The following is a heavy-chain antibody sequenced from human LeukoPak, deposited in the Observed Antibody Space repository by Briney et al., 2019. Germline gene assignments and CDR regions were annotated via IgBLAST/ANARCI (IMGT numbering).Heavy chain of an antibody. Sequence: PGRSLRLSCAASGVSFSTHWMTWVRQAPGKGLEWVASIRHDGSDKYYVDSVKGRFTISRDNAQNSLYLQMNSLTAEDTAIYFCARDGYGSSAVYPRYSWFDPWGQGTLVIVSS. J-gene: IGHJ5*02. CDR3: ARDGYGSSAVYPRYSWFDP. CDR2: IRHDGSDK. CDR1: GVSFSTHW. D-gene: IGHD5-12*01. V-gene: IGHV3-7*01.